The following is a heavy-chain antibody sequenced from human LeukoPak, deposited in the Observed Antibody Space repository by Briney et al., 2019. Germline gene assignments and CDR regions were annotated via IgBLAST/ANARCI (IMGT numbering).Heavy chain of an antibody. CDR1: GFAFSSYA. D-gene: IGHD3-22*01. CDR2: ISGSGGST. Sequence: GGSLRLSCAASGFAFSSYAMSWVRQAPGKGLEWVSVISGSGGSTYYADSVKGRFTISRDNSKNTLYLQMNSLRAEDTAVYYCAKTYYFGRNYYDSSGYYFDYWGQGTLVTVSS. J-gene: IGHJ4*02. CDR3: AKTYYFGRNYYDSSGYYFDY. V-gene: IGHV3-23*01.